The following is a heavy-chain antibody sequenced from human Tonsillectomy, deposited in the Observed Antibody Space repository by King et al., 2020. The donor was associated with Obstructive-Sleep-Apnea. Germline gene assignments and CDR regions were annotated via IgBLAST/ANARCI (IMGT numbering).Heavy chain of an antibody. Sequence: QLVQSGAEVKKPGESLKISCKASGYTFTSFWIGWVRQLPGKGLEWVAIIHPSNSVTRYSPRFEGRVTISADKSVTTAYLNWGSLEASDTALYYCARHDCGQPDYWGQGTLVTVSS. V-gene: IGHV5-51*01. D-gene: IGHD4/OR15-4a*01. J-gene: IGHJ4*02. CDR3: ARHDCGQPDY. CDR1: GYTFTSFW. CDR2: IHPSNSVT.